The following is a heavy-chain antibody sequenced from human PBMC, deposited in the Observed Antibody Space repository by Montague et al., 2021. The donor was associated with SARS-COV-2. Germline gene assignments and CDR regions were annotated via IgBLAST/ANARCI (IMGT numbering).Heavy chain of an antibody. J-gene: IGHJ6*02. CDR3: ASVVRSYDFWSGYIEYYYYGIDV. CDR2: IYYSGTT. CDR1: GGSISSYF. Sequence: SETLSLTCAVSGGSISSYFWSWIRQPPGKGLGWIGSIYYSGTTNYSPSLKSRVTISVDTSKNQFSLKLSSVTAADTAVYYCASVVRSYDFWSGYIEYYYYGIDVWGQGTMVTVSS. D-gene: IGHD3-3*01. V-gene: IGHV4-59*01.